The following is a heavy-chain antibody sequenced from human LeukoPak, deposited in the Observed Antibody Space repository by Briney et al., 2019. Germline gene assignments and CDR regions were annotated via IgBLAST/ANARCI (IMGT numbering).Heavy chain of an antibody. J-gene: IGHJ6*02. D-gene: IGHD4-17*01. CDR1: GFTVCSNY. V-gene: IGHV3-66*01. CDR3: ARDLHYGDYVSQYYYYYGMDV. CDR2: IYSGGST. Sequence: GGSLRLSCAASGFTVCSNYMSWVRQAPGKGLEWVSVIYSGGSTYYADSVKGRFTISRDNSKNTLYLQMNSLRAEDTAVYYCARDLHYGDYVSQYYYYYGMDVWGQGTTVTVSS.